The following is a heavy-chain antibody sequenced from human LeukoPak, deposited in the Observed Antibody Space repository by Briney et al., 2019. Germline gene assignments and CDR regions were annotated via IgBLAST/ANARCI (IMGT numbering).Heavy chain of an antibody. D-gene: IGHD5-18*01. CDR3: ARDRDTAKSALYYYYYGMDV. Sequence: GGSLRLSCAASGFTFSSYSMNWVRQAPGKGLEWVAVIWYDGSNKYYADSVKGRFTISRDNSKNTLYLQMNSLRAEDTAVYYCARDRDTAKSALYYYYYGMDVWGQGTTVTVSS. J-gene: IGHJ6*02. V-gene: IGHV3-33*08. CDR1: GFTFSSYS. CDR2: IWYDGSNK.